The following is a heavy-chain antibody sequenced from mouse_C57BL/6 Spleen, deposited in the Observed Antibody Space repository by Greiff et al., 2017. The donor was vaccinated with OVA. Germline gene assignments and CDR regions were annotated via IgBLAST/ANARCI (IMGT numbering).Heavy chain of an antibody. CDR2: IYPGDGDT. CDR1: GYAFSSYW. D-gene: IGHD1-1*01. Sequence: QVQLKESGAELVKPGASVKISCKASGYAFSSYWMNWVKQRPGKGLEWIGQIYPGDGDTNYNVKFKGKATLTADKSSSTAYMQLISLTSEDSSFYFCAKPSGITTEYFDDWGTGTTVTVSS. J-gene: IGHJ1*03. CDR3: AKPSGITTEYFDD. V-gene: IGHV1-80*01.